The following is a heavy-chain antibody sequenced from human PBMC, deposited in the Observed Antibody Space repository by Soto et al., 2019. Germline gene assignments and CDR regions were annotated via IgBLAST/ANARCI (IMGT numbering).Heavy chain of an antibody. D-gene: IGHD2-15*01. CDR3: AGGMCFGGSCYLAV. V-gene: IGHV1-69*04. CDR1: GGTFSTYT. J-gene: IGHJ4*02. Sequence: QVQLVQSGAEVKKPGSSVKVSCKASGGTFSTYTLYWVRQAPGQGLEWMGGISPGIDIRDYAQKFQGRVTITADQSTSTVYMQLSTLISEDTGLNCCAGGMCFGGSCYLAVWGQGTLVTVSS. CDR2: ISPGIDIR.